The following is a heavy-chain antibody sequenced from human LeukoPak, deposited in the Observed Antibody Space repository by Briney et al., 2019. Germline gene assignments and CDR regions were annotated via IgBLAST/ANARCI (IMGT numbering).Heavy chain of an antibody. CDR3: ARGRRTYYDSSGYYHLDY. CDR2: INHGGST. V-gene: IGHV4-34*01. J-gene: IGHJ4*02. D-gene: IGHD3-22*01. CDR1: GGSFSGYY. Sequence: SETLSLTCAVYGGSFSGYYWSWFRQPPGKGLEWIGEINHGGSTNYNPSLKSRVTISVDTSQNQFSLKLSSVTAADTAVYYCARGRRTYYDSSGYYHLDYWGQGTLVTVSS.